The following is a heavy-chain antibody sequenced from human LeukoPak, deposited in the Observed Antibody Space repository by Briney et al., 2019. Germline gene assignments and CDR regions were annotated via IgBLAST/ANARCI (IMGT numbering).Heavy chain of an antibody. CDR2: ISGSGDRT. V-gene: IGHV3-23*01. CDR1: GFIFANSV. CDR3: AIREPIGY. D-gene: IGHD6-13*01. Sequence: GGSLRLSCAASGFIFANSVIRWIRQAPGKGPEWVSAISGSGDRTDYADSVRGRFTISRDNSKSTLYLQMNSLRVEDTAIYYCAIREPIGYWGQGSLVTVSP. J-gene: IGHJ4*02.